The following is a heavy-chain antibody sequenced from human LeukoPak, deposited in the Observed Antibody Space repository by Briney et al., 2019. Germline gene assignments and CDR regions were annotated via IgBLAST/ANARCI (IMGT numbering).Heavy chain of an antibody. D-gene: IGHD4-17*01. V-gene: IGHV3-66*01. J-gene: IGHJ4*02. Sequence: PGGSLRLSCAASGFTVSSNYMSWVRQAPGKGLEWVSVIYSGGSTYYADSVKGRFTISRDNSKNTLSLQMNSLRAEDTAVYYCASSLTTVTPDFWGQGTLVTVSS. CDR2: IYSGGST. CDR1: GFTVSSNY. CDR3: ASSLTTVTPDF.